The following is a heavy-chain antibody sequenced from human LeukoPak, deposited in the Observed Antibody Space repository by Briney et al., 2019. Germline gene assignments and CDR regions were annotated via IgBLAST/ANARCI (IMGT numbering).Heavy chain of an antibody. CDR3: ASFESYDILTGYYRFAFDI. CDR2: IYHSGST. Sequence: SETLSLTCAVSGGSISSSNWWSWVRQPPGKGLEWIGEIYHSGSTNYNPSLKSRATISVDKSKNQFSLKLSSVTAADTAVYYCASFESYDILTGYYRFAFDIWGQGTMVTVSS. CDR1: GGSISSSNW. V-gene: IGHV4-4*02. D-gene: IGHD3-9*01. J-gene: IGHJ3*02.